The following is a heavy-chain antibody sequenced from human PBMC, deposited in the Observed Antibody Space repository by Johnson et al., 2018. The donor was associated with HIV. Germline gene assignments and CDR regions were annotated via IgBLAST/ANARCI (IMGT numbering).Heavy chain of an antibody. J-gene: IGHJ3*01. CDR2: ISYDGSNK. V-gene: IGHV3-30*18. Sequence: QVQLVESGGGVIRPGGSLRLSCAASGFTFDDYDMSWVRQAPGKGLEWVAVISYDGSNKYYADSVKGRFTISRDNSKNTLYLQMNSLRAEDTALYYCAKDGSGYSSSSWGQGTMVTVSS. D-gene: IGHD6-13*01. CDR1: GFTFDDYD. CDR3: AKDGSGYSSSS.